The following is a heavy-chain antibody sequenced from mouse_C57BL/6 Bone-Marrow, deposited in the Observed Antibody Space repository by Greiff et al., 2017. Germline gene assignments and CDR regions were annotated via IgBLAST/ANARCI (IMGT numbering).Heavy chain of an antibody. CDR2: ISYSGST. D-gene: IGHD3-2*02. V-gene: IGHV3-1*01. CDR1: GYSITSGYD. Sequence: EVQLQESGPGMVKPSQSLSLTCTVTGYSITSGYDWHWIRHFPGNKLEWMGYISYSGSTNYNPSLKSRISITHDTSKNHFFLKLNSVTTEDTATYYCARDDSSGYPWFAYWGQGTLVTVSA. J-gene: IGHJ3*01. CDR3: ARDDSSGYPWFAY.